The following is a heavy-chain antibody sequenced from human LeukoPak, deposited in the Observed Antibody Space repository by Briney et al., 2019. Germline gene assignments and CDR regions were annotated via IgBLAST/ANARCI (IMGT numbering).Heavy chain of an antibody. CDR3: AVGSGAYDLPH. CDR1: GYSISSGYY. J-gene: IGHJ4*02. CDR2: ISYSGST. Sequence: SETLSLTCTVSGYSISSGYYWGWIRQPPGKGLEWIGYISYSGSTRYNPSLKSRVTISVDTSKNQFSLKLSSVTAADTAMYYCAVGSGAYDLPHWGQGTLVTVSS. D-gene: IGHD5-12*01. V-gene: IGHV4-61*01.